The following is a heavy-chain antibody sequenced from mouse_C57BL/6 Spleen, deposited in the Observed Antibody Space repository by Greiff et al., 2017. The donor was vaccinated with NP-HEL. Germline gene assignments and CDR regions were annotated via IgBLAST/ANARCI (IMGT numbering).Heavy chain of an antibody. D-gene: IGHD2-4*01. CDR2: IHPNSGST. CDR1: GYTFTSYW. V-gene: IGHV1-64*01. J-gene: IGHJ4*01. CDR3: ASNDYDVGAMDY. Sequence: VQLQQPGAELVKPGASVKLSCKASGYTFTSYWMHWVKQRPGQGLEWIGMIHPNSGSTNYNEKFKSKATLTVDKSSSTAYMQLSSLTSEDSAVYYCASNDYDVGAMDYGGQGTSVTVSS.